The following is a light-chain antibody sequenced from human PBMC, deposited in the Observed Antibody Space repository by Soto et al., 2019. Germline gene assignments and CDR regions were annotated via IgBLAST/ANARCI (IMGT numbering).Light chain of an antibody. V-gene: IGKV3-15*01. J-gene: IGKJ2*01. CDR2: GAS. CDR3: QQYNTWPQYT. Sequence: EIVMTQSPATLSVSPGERATLSCRASQSVSSNLAWYQQKPGQAPRLLIYGASSRATGMPARFSGSGSGTEFTLTISSLQSEDFAVYYCQQYNTWPQYTFGQGTKLEIK. CDR1: QSVSSN.